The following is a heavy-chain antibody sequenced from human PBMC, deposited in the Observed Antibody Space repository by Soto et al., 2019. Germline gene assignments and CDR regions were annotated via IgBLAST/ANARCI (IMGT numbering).Heavy chain of an antibody. D-gene: IGHD2-8*02. Sequence: QVQLQQWGAGLLKPSETLSLTCAVYGGSFSGYYWTWIRQPPGTGLEWIGEINHSGSTNYNPSLKGRVTISINPSKNPFPPKLTSVTAADTAVYYCARDKITGLFDYWGQGTLVTVSS. CDR1: GGSFSGYY. J-gene: IGHJ4*02. CDR3: ARDKITGLFDY. V-gene: IGHV4-34*01. CDR2: INHSGST.